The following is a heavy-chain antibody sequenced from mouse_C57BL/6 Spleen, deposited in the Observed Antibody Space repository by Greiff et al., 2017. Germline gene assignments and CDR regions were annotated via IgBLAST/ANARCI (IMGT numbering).Heavy chain of an antibody. CDR2: IYPRDGST. J-gene: IGHJ2*01. D-gene: IGHD2-14*01. V-gene: IGHV1-78*01. CDR1: GYTFTDHT. CDR3: SNTGTGYYFDY. Sequence: VKLVESDAELVKPGASVKISCKVSGYTFTDHTIHWMKQRPEQGLEWIGYIYPRDGSTKYNEKFKGKATLTADKSSSTAYMQLNSLTSEDAAVYFCSNTGTGYYFDYWGQGTTLTVSS.